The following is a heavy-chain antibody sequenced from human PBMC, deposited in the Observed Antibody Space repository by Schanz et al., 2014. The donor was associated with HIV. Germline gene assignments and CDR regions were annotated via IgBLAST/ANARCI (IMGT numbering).Heavy chain of an antibody. D-gene: IGHD3-22*01. CDR1: GGSIRNYY. Sequence: QVQLQQWGAGLLKPSETLSLTCTVSGGSIRNYYWSWIRQPAGKGLEWIGRIYTSGSTNYNPSLKSRVPMSVDTSKNQFSLKLSSVTAADTAVYYCARIVPRYDSSGNYPDAFDIWGQGTLVTVSS. V-gene: IGHV4-59*10. J-gene: IGHJ3*02. CDR3: ARIVPRYDSSGNYPDAFDI. CDR2: IYTSGST.